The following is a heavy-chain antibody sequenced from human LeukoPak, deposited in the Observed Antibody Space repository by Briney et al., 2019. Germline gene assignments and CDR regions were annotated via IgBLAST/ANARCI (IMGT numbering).Heavy chain of an antibody. J-gene: IGHJ4*02. CDR2: IDPSDSYT. V-gene: IGHV5-10-1*01. Sequence: GESLKLSCKGSGYTFTNYWITWVRQMPGKGLEWMGRIDPSDSYTNYSPSFQGHVTISADKSITIGYLQWSSLKASDTAMYYCARTRGYSYGPPFDFWGQGTLVTVSS. CDR3: ARTRGYSYGPPFDF. CDR1: GYTFTNYW. D-gene: IGHD5-18*01.